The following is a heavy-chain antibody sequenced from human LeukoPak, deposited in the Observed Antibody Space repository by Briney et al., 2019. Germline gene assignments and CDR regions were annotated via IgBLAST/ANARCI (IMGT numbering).Heavy chain of an antibody. CDR2: ISSDGNTT. Sequence: GGPLRLSCAASGFSFRSYWMHWVRHLPGKGLVWVSRISSDGNTTGYADSVKGRFTISRDNAKNTLFLQMNSLGAEDTAVYYCVRSGYYFDSSGYYMADYWGQGTLVTVSS. CDR1: GFSFRSYW. D-gene: IGHD3-22*01. J-gene: IGHJ4*02. CDR3: VRSGYYFDSSGYYMADY. V-gene: IGHV3-74*01.